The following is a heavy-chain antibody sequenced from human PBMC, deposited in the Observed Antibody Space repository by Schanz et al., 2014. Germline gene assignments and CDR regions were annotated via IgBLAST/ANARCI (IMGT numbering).Heavy chain of an antibody. D-gene: IGHD6-19*01. CDR2: IKQDGSER. Sequence: EVQLVESGGGLVQPGGSLRLSCAASGFSISFHWMSWVRQAPGKGPEWVANIKQDGSERYYVDSVKGRFTISRDNAKNSLYLQMNSLRAEDTAVYYCARGSQWLVMGMTNYFDYWGQGSLVTVSS. CDR3: ARGSQWLVMGMTNYFDY. V-gene: IGHV3-7*04. J-gene: IGHJ4*02. CDR1: GFSISFHW.